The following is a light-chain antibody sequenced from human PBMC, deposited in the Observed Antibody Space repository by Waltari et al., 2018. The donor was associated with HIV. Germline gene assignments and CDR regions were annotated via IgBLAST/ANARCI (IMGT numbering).Light chain of an antibody. CDR1: QSLVHTDGYTY. V-gene: IGKV2-30*02. CDR3: MQALQPPWT. J-gene: IGKJ1*01. Sequence: DVVMTQSPLSLSVSLGQPASISCKSSQSLVHTDGYTYLNWFRQRPGQSPRRLIYNVSNRDSGVPDRFSGSGSGTDFTLEINRVEAEDVGVYYCMQALQPPWTFGQGTKVEI. CDR2: NVS.